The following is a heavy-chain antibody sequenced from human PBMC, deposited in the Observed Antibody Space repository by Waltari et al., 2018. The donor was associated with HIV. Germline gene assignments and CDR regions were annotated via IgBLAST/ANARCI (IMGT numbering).Heavy chain of an antibody. V-gene: IGHV3-53*01. D-gene: IGHD2-21*02. CDR1: GFSVSITY. CDR2: IYSGGST. J-gene: IGHJ4*02. Sequence: EVQLVESGGGLIPPGGSLSLSCAASGFSVSITYLSWLRQAPGKGREWVSVIYSGGSTYYADSVKGRVTISRDNSKNTLYLQMNSLRAEDTAVYYCARGFGCGGDCYYFDYWGQGTLVTVSS. CDR3: ARGFGCGGDCYYFDY.